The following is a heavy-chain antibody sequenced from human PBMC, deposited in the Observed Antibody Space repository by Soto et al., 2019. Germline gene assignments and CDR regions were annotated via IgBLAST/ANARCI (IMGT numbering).Heavy chain of an antibody. CDR1: GYTFTGYA. CDR2: INAGNGNT. CDR3: ALVVAADSAATWMYGMDV. J-gene: IGHJ6*02. V-gene: IGHV1-3*01. D-gene: IGHD2-15*01. Sequence: ASVKVSCKASGYTFTGYALHWVRQAPGQRLEWMGRINAGNGNTKYSQKFQGRVTITRDTSAGTAYMELSSLRSEDTAVYYCALVVAADSAATWMYGMDVWGQGTTVTVSS.